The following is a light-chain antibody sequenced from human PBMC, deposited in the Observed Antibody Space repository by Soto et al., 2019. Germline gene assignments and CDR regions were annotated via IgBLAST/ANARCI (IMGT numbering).Light chain of an antibody. Sequence: QSALTQPASVSGSPGQSITISCTGTSSDVGGYNYVSWYQQHPGKAPKLMIYEVSNRPSWVSNRFSGSKSGNTASLTISGLQPEDEADYYCSSYTSSITLVFGGGTKLTVL. J-gene: IGLJ2*01. CDR3: SSYTSSITLV. CDR2: EVS. V-gene: IGLV2-14*01. CDR1: SSDVGGYNY.